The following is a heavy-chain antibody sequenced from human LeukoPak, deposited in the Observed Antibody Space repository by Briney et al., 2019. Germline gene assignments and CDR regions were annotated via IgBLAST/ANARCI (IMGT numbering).Heavy chain of an antibody. J-gene: IGHJ4*02. V-gene: IGHV4-59*08. CDR1: GFTVRSKY. CDR2: IYYIGFT. Sequence: LRLSCAASGFTVRSKYMSWIRQPPGKGLEWIGYIYYIGFTSYTNYNPSLKSRVTMSVDTSKNQFSLKLSSLTAADTAVYYCARGARSFDYWGQGTLVTVSS. CDR3: ARGARSFDY.